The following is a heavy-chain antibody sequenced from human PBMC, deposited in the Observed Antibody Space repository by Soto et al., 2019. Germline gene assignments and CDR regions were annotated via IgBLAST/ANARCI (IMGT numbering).Heavy chain of an antibody. CDR3: ARGHYGMDV. V-gene: IGHV3-7*01. CDR2: INLGGSEK. J-gene: IGHJ6*02. CDR1: GFTFSNHW. Sequence: EEQLVESGGGLVQPGESLRLSCAASGFTFSNHWLTWIRQAPGKGLEWVANINLGGSEKYYVESVKGRFTISRDNAKNSLFLQMNSLRVENTAVYYCARGHYGMDVWGQGTTVTVSS.